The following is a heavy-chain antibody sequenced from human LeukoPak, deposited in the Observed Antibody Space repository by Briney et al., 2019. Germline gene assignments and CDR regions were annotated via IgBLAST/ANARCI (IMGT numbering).Heavy chain of an antibody. D-gene: IGHD2-15*01. CDR2: IVVGSGNT. CDR1: GFXFTSSA. V-gene: IGHV1-58*02. J-gene: IGHJ4*02. Sequence: TSVKVSCKASGFXFTSSAMQWVRQARGQRLEWIGWIVVGSGNTNYAQKFQERVTITRDMSTSTAYMELSSLRSEDTAVYYCAAGWVCSGGSCYYYFDYWGQGTLVTVSS. CDR3: AAGWVCSGGSCYYYFDY.